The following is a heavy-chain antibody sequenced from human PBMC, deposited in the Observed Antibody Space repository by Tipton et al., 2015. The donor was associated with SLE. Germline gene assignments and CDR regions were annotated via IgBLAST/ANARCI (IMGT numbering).Heavy chain of an antibody. J-gene: IGHJ5*02. CDR1: GGYFSGFY. CDR2: IYHHGHT. V-gene: IGHV4-34*01. CDR3: ARSQGVWFDP. D-gene: IGHD3-16*01. Sequence: TLSLTCAVRGGYFSGFYWSWIRQPPGKGLEWIGYIYHHGHTYYNPSLKSRVTISVDKSKNQCQFSLRLSSVTAADTAVYYCARSQGVWFDPWGQGTLVTVSS.